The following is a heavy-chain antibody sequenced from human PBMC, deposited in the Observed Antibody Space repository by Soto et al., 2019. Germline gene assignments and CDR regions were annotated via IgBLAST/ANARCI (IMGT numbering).Heavy chain of an antibody. Sequence: QVQLQESGPGLVKPSQTLSLTCTVSGGSIHDYYWVWIRQPPGKGLEWIGSIFYTGSTDYNPSLKSRVTLSLATSKNQFSLNLSSLTAADTAVYYCARVNRGAFDHWGQGALVTVSS. J-gene: IGHJ4*02. CDR2: IFYTGST. CDR3: ARVNRGAFDH. CDR1: GGSIHDYY. V-gene: IGHV4-59*01.